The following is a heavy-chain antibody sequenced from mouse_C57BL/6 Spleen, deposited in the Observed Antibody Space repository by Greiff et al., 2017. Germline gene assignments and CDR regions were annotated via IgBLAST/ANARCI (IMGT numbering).Heavy chain of an antibody. V-gene: IGHV1-19*01. CDR3: ARSQSRDDYAAYFDS. CDR1: GYTFTDYY. CDR2: INPYNGGT. D-gene: IGHD2-4*01. Sequence: EVQLQQSGPVLVKPGASVKMSCKASGYTFTDYYMNWVKQSHGKSLEWIGVINPYNGGTSYNQKFKGKATLTVDKSSSTAYMELNSLTSEDSADYYSARSQSRDDYAAYFDSWGQGTTLTVSS. J-gene: IGHJ2*01.